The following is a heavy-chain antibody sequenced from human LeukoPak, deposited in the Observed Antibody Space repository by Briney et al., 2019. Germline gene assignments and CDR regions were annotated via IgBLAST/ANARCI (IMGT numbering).Heavy chain of an antibody. D-gene: IGHD3-10*01. CDR2: IYSGGNT. V-gene: IGHV3-53*01. J-gene: IGHJ4*02. CDR3: ARLQYSFLYGSGSYGVDY. CDR1: GFTVSSNY. Sequence: GGSLRLSCAASGFTVSSNYMSWVRQAQGKGLEWVSVIYSGGNTYYADSVKGRFTISRDNSKNTLYLQMNSLRAEDTAVYYCARLQYSFLYGSGSYGVDYWGQGTLVTVSS.